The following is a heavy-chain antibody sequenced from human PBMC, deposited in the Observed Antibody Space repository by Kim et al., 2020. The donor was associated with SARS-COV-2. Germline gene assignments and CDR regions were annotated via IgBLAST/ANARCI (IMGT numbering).Heavy chain of an antibody. J-gene: IGHJ6*02. Sequence: GGSLRLSCVASGFTFSNYAMSWVRQAPGKGLEWVSGMTGSDGRTHYADSVKGRFTISRDNSKNTLYLQMNSLRAEDTAVYYCAKEGGSFGSGRRDYYYYYGMDVWGQGTTVTVSS. V-gene: IGHV3-23*01. D-gene: IGHD3-10*01. CDR2: MTGSDGRT. CDR1: GFTFSNYA. CDR3: AKEGGSFGSGRRDYYYYYGMDV.